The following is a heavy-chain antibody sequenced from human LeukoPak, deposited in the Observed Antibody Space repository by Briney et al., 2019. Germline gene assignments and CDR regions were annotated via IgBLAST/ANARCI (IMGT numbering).Heavy chain of an antibody. D-gene: IGHD3-3*01. Sequence: GESLKISCKGSGYSFTSYWIGWVRQMTGKGLEWMGIIYPGDSDTRYSPSFQGQVTISADKSISTAYLQWSSLKASDTAMYYCARQSPYYDFWSGYRAFDIWGQGTMVTVSS. J-gene: IGHJ3*02. CDR2: IYPGDSDT. CDR1: GYSFTSYW. V-gene: IGHV5-51*01. CDR3: ARQSPYYDFWSGYRAFDI.